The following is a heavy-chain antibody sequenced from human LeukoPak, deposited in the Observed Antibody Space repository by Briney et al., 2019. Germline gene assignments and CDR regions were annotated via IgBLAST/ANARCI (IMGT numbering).Heavy chain of an antibody. D-gene: IGHD3-10*01. J-gene: IGHJ4*02. CDR1: GGSISSSSYY. Sequence: SETLSLTCTVSGGSISSSSYYWGWIRQPPGKGLEWIGSIYYSGSTYYNPSLKSRVTISLDTSKNQFSLKLSSVTAADTAVYYCARDDTPYGSGSYSNWGQGTLVTVSS. CDR2: IYYSGST. V-gene: IGHV4-39*07. CDR3: ARDDTPYGSGSYSN.